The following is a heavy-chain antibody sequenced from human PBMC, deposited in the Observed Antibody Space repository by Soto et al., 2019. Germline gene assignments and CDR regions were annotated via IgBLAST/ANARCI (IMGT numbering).Heavy chain of an antibody. Sequence: GGSLRLSCAASGFKFSNYAMSWVRQAPGKGLEWVSLISATGGGTYYADSVKGRFTISRDNSHNTLYLQVHSLTAEDTAVYYCAKDRRAGGNSAFYFDFWGQGXQVTVYS. V-gene: IGHV3-23*01. D-gene: IGHD3-16*01. CDR2: ISATGGGT. CDR1: GFKFSNYA. J-gene: IGHJ4*02. CDR3: AKDRRAGGNSAFYFDF.